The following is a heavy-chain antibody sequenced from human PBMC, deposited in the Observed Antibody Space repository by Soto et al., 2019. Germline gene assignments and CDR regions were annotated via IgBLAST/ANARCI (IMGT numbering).Heavy chain of an antibody. CDR3: VRVAVTGWFYFEY. CDR1: GNTASIYG. Sequence: QVQLVQSGFEVKKPGSSVKVSCKAAGNTASIYGISWVRQATGQGLEWMVGIIRVVETANYAQKFEGRVIISAYESTSTTYIELSTLRSEDTAIYYCVRVAVTGWFYFEYWGQGTLVSVSA. D-gene: IGHD1-1*01. CDR2: IIRVVETA. V-gene: IGHV1-69*12. J-gene: IGHJ4*02.